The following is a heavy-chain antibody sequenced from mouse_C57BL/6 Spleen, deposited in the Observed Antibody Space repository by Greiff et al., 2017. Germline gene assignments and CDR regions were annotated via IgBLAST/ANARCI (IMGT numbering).Heavy chain of an antibody. CDR2: IRLKSDNYAT. J-gene: IGHJ2*01. V-gene: IGHV6-3*01. CDR1: GFTFSNYW. Sequence: EVKLMESGGGLVQPGGSMKLSCVASGFTFSNYWMNWVRQSPEKGLEWVAQIRLKSDNYATHYAESVKGRFTISRDDSKSSVYLQMNNLRAEDTGIYYCTGPDYGFDYWGQGTTLTVSS. D-gene: IGHD2-4*01. CDR3: TGPDYGFDY.